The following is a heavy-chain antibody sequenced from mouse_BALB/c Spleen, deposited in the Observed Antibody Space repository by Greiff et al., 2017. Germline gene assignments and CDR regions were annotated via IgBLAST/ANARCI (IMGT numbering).Heavy chain of an antibody. Sequence: VQLQESGPGLVQPSQSLSITCTVSGFSLTSYGVHWVRQSPGKGLEWLGVIWSGGSTDYNAAFISRLSISKDNSKSQVFFKMNSLQANDTAIYYCASYYYGRGAMDYWGQGTSVTVSS. V-gene: IGHV2-2*02. CDR2: IWSGGST. CDR3: ASYYYGRGAMDY. J-gene: IGHJ4*01. CDR1: GFSLTSYG. D-gene: IGHD1-1*01.